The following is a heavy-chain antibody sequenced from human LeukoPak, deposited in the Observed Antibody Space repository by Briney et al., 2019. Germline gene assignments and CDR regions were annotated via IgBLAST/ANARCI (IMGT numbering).Heavy chain of an antibody. CDR1: GFTFSSYD. J-gene: IGHJ3*01. V-gene: IGHV3-23*01. CDR2: ISGSETSA. Sequence: PGGSLTLSCAASGFTFSSYDMRWARQAPGKGVEWVSAISGSETSAYYADSVKCRFTIARDNSKNTLYLQMNRLRNADTAVYYCAKDGYCSADTCDPNDAFDVWGQGTVVTVSS. D-gene: IGHD2-15*01. CDR3: AKDGYCSADTCDPNDAFDV.